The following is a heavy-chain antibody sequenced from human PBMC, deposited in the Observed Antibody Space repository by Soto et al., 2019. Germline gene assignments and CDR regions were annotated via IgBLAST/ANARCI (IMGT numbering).Heavy chain of an antibody. D-gene: IGHD3-16*02. CDR3: ARDRLRLGELSLIGYFDY. V-gene: IGHV3-30*15. Sequence: QVQLVESGGSVVQPGRSLRLSCEASGFTFTSYAMHWVRQAPGKGLEWVAVISYDGINEYYADSVKGRFTISRDNSKNPPFLQMSSLRVEDTAVYYCARDRLRLGELSLIGYFDYWGQGTLVTVSS. CDR2: ISYDGINE. J-gene: IGHJ4*02. CDR1: GFTFTSYA.